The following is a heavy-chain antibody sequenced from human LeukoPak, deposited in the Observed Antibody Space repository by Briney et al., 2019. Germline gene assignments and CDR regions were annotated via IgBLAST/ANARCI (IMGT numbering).Heavy chain of an antibody. CDR3: ARAGGITIFGVVTLYYYMDV. CDR1: GYTFTGYY. J-gene: IGHJ6*03. CDR2: INPNSGGT. Sequence: VASVKVSCKASGYTFTGYYMHWVRQAPGQGLEWMGWINPNSGGTNYAQKFQGRVTMTRDTSISTAYMDLSSLSSEDTAVYYCARAGGITIFGVVTLYYYMDVWGKGTTVTVSS. D-gene: IGHD3-3*01. V-gene: IGHV1-2*02.